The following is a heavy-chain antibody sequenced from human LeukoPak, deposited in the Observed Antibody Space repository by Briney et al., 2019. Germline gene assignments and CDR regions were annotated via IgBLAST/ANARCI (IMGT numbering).Heavy chain of an antibody. CDR2: IYYSGST. Sequence: SETLSLTCTVSGGSISSGDYYWSWIRQPPGKGLEWIGYIYYSGSTYYNPSLKSRVTISVDTSKDQFSLKLSSVTAADTAVYYCATDPARDGYNYFNYWGQGTLVTVSS. CDR1: GGSISSGDYY. CDR3: ATDPARDGYNYFNY. V-gene: IGHV4-30-4*02. J-gene: IGHJ4*02. D-gene: IGHD5-24*01.